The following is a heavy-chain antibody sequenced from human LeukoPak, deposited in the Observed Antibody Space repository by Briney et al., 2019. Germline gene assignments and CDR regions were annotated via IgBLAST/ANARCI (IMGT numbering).Heavy chain of an antibody. CDR2: IREERGQE. CDR3: ASLDTAKQPLANH. D-gene: IGHD5-18*01. V-gene: IGHV3-7*03. CDR1: GLNGYNHW. Sequence: GGALRLSLVGSGLNGYNHWVSWVRPAPGEGMGGVANIREERGQEYYVDSVKGRFTISKNSAKNSLYLQMNTLRVEDTAMYYCASLDTAKQPLANHWGQGTLVTVSS. J-gene: IGHJ5*02.